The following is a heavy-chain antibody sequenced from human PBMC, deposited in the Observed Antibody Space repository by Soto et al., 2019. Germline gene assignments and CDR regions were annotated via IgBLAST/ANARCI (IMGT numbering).Heavy chain of an antibody. J-gene: IGHJ4*02. CDR2: IGDSGGMP. CDR1: GFTFSNNA. V-gene: IGHV3-23*01. D-gene: IGHD3-10*01. CDR3: AKVISTGIHRGYLDY. Sequence: AGGSLRLSCAASGFTFSNNAMSWVRQAPGKGLEWVSLIGDSGGMPYYPESVKGRFTISRDTSRNTLYLQMNSLRVEDTAVYYCAKVISTGIHRGYLDYRGQRTLVTVSS.